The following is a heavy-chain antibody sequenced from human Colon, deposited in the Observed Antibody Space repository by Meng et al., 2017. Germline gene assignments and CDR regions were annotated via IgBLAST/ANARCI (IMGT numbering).Heavy chain of an antibody. V-gene: IGHV3-74*01. CDR3: ARDEAVAGYRKAFDY. Sequence: VARVESGGGVVRPGGALRLSCSASGFIFSAYWMHWVRQVPGKGLVWVSRISSDGTKINYADSVKGRFTISRDNSKNTLYLQMNSLRPEDTAVYHCARDEAVAGYRKAFDYWGQGTLVTVSS. CDR2: ISSDGTKI. J-gene: IGHJ4*02. D-gene: IGHD6-19*01. CDR1: GFIFSAYW.